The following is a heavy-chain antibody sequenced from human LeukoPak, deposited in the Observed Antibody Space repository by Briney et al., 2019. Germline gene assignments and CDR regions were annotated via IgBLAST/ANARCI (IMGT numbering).Heavy chain of an antibody. CDR1: GNSFGDYY. D-gene: IGHD4-17*01. CDR3: TRDTGTTGEVKFDP. J-gene: IGHJ5*02. CDR2: IYTSGST. V-gene: IGHV4-4*07. Sequence: TSETLSLTCTVSGNSFGDYYWSWIRQPAGKGLEWIGRIYTSGSTTYNPSLKSRVTMSVDTSKSQFSLNLMSVTAADTAVYYCTRDTGTTGEVKFDPWGQGTLVTVSS.